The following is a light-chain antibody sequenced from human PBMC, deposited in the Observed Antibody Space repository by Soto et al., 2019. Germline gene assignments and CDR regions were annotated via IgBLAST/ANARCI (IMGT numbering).Light chain of an antibody. CDR3: QQDGSSSWT. J-gene: IGKJ1*01. V-gene: IGKV3-20*01. CDR2: GTS. CDR1: QSVSSSY. Sequence: EIVLTQSPGTLSLSPGERATLSCRASQSVSSSYLAWYQQKPGQAPRLLIYGTSSRATAIPDRFSGSGSGTAFTLTISRLEPEDFAVYYCQQDGSSSWTFGQGTKGEIK.